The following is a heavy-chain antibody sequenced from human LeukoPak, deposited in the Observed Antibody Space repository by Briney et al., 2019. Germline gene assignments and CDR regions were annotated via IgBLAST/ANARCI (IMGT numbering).Heavy chain of an antibody. CDR1: DYSISSGYY. D-gene: IGHD3-10*01. J-gene: IGHJ3*02. V-gene: IGHV4-38-2*02. CDR3: ARDSPPSYYYGSGSYSAFNI. Sequence: SETLSLTCTVSDYSISSGYYWGWIRQPPGKGLEWIGSIYHSGSTYYNPSLKSRVTISVDTSKNQFSLKLSSVTAADTAVYYCARDSPPSYYYGSGSYSAFNIWGQGTMVTVSS. CDR2: IYHSGST.